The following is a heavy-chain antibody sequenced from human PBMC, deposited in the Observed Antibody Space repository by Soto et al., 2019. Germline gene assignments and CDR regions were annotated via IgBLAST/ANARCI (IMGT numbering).Heavy chain of an antibody. CDR2: IFYSGST. V-gene: IGHV4-39*01. D-gene: IGHD4-17*01. CDR3: ARMCVQLSLRCFAF. CDR1: GDSINNSNYY. J-gene: IGHJ6*02. Sequence: QLQLQESGPGLVKPSETLSLTCTVSGDSINNSNYYWNWIRQPPGKGLEWIGSIFYSGSTYYNPSLKSRATIPVDTSKSQSPRNLSPVTAADTAVYYCARMCVQLSLRCFAFWGRGPPVTVS.